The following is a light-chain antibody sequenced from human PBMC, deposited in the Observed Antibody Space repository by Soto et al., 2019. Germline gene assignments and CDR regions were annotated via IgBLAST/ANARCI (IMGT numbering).Light chain of an antibody. CDR1: QSVSNNY. CDR3: HQYGSSPRT. CDR2: GPS. J-gene: IGKJ5*01. Sequence: EIVLTQSPGTLSLSPGERATLSCRSSQSVSNNYLAWYQHKPGQAPRLLIYGPSSRAAGIPDRFSGSGSGTDFTLTISRLEPEDFAVYYCHQYGSSPRTFGQGTRLEIK. V-gene: IGKV3-20*01.